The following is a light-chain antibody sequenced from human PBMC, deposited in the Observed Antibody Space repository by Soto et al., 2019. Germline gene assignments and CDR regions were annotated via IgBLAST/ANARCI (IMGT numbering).Light chain of an antibody. CDR1: QSISSN. Sequence: EVVLTQSPGTLSLSPVERAALSCKASQSISSNYLAWFQQKPGQAPRLLIYGASTRATGIPARFSGSGSGTEFTLTISSLQSEDFAVYYCQEYNHWHPITFGGGTKVDIK. V-gene: IGKV3-15*01. CDR3: QEYNHWHPIT. CDR2: GAS. J-gene: IGKJ4*01.